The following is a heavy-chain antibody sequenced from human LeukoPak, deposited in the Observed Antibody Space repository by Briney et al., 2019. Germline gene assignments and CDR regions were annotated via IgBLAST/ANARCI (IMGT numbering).Heavy chain of an antibody. CDR1: GGSISNSF. Sequence: SETLSLTCTVSGGSISNSFWSWIRQSPGKGLEWTAYIYYTGNTKYNPSLKSRVTISVDTSKNQFSLRLTSVTADDTAVYYCARDSGSSPTFDYWGQGTLVTVSS. CDR3: ARDSGSSPTFDY. J-gene: IGHJ4*02. CDR2: IYYTGNT. V-gene: IGHV4-59*01. D-gene: IGHD1-26*01.